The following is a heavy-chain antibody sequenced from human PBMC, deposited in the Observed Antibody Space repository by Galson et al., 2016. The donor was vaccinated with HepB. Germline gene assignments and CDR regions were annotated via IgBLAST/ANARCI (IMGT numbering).Heavy chain of an antibody. J-gene: IGHJ4*02. D-gene: IGHD3-22*01. V-gene: IGHV3-23*01. CDR1: GFTFSTYA. CDR2: ISGSGDNT. Sequence: SLRLSCAGTGFTFSTYAMSWVRQAPGKRLEWVSAISGSGDNTYYADSVKGRFTISRDNSRNTVYVQINSLRAEDTAIYYCTMISWSTSSGFGFWGQGTRVTVSS. CDR3: TMISWSTSSGFGF.